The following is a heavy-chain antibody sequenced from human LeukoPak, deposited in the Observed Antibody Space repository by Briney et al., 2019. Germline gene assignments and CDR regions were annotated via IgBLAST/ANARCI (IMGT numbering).Heavy chain of an antibody. D-gene: IGHD3-10*01. CDR2: IYSGGST. V-gene: IGHV3-66*01. CDR3: VKYYYGSGSSYNWFDP. J-gene: IGHJ5*02. CDR1: GFTVSSNY. Sequence: GGSLRLSCAASGFTVSSNYMSWVRQAPGKGLEWVSVIYSGGSTYYADSVKGRVTISRDNSKHTLYLQMNSLRAEDTAVYYCVKYYYGSGSSYNWFDPWGQGTLVTVSS.